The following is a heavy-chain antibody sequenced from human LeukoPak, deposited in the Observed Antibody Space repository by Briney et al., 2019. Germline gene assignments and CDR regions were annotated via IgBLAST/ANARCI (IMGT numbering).Heavy chain of an antibody. CDR2: IYYSGST. D-gene: IGHD6-13*01. CDR1: GGSISSGDYY. J-gene: IGHJ4*02. V-gene: IGHV4-30-4*01. Sequence: SQTLSLTCTVSGGSISSGDYYWSWIRQPPGKGLEWIGYIYYSGSTYYNPSLKSRVTISVDTSKNQFSLKLSSVTAADTAVYYCARNFGSSWYYFDYWGQGTLVTVSS. CDR3: ARNFGSSWYYFDY.